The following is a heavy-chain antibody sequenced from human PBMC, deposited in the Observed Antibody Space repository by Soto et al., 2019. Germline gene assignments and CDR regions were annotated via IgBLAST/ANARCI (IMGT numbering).Heavy chain of an antibody. D-gene: IGHD3-10*01. Sequence: VASVKVSCKASGYTFTSYYMHWVRQAPGQGLEWMGIINPSGGSTSYAQKFQGRVTMTRDTSTSTVYMELSSLRSEDTAVYYCARDGPHYYGSGSYLSTLYYYYGMEVWGQGTTVTVS. V-gene: IGHV1-46*01. J-gene: IGHJ6*02. CDR1: GYTFTSYY. CDR2: INPSGGST. CDR3: ARDGPHYYGSGSYLSTLYYYYGMEV.